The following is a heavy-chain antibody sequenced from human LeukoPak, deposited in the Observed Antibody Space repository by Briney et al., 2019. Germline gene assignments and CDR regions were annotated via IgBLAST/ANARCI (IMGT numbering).Heavy chain of an antibody. D-gene: IGHD2-15*01. CDR3: ARGPPEYCSGGSCYSGRNWIDP. J-gene: IGHJ5*02. Sequence: ASVKVSCKASGYIFTGYYINWVRQAPGQGLEWMGWINPDGGADYAQKFQGRVTMTRDTSISTAYMALSRLRSDGTAVYYCARGPPEYCSGGSCYSGRNWIDPWGQGTLVTVSS. CDR2: INPDGGA. V-gene: IGHV1-2*02. CDR1: GYIFTGYY.